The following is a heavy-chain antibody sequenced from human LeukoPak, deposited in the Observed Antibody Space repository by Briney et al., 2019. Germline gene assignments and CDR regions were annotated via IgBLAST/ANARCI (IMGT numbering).Heavy chain of an antibody. CDR2: ISYDGSNK. Sequence: GGSLRLSCAASGFTFSSYAMHWVRQAPGKGLEWVAVISYDGSNKYYADSVKGRFTISRDNSKNTLYPQMNSLRAEDTAVYYCARGPYEDIVVVPAALLDSWGQGTPVTVSS. D-gene: IGHD2-2*01. CDR3: ARGPYEDIVVVPAALLDS. J-gene: IGHJ4*02. V-gene: IGHV3-30*01. CDR1: GFTFSSYA.